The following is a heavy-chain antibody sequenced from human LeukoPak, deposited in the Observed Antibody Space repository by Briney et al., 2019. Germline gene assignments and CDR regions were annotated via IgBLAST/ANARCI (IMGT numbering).Heavy chain of an antibody. J-gene: IGHJ4*02. CDR1: GGSFSGYY. V-gene: IGHV4-34*01. Sequence: SETLSLTCAVSGGSFSGYYWSWIRQPPGEGREWIGEINHSGSTNYNPSLKSRVTISVDTSKNQFSLNLNSVTAADTAVYYCARGGSLSAARLGYWGQGTLVTVSS. CDR2: INHSGST. CDR3: ARGGSLSAARLGY. D-gene: IGHD6-6*01.